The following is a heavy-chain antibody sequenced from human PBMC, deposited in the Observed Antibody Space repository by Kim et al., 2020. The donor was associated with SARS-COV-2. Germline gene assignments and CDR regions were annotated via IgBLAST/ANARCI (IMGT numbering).Heavy chain of an antibody. V-gene: IGHV3-48*04. Sequence: GGSLRLFCAASGFTFSSYSMNWVRQAPGKGLEWVSYISSSSSTIYYADSVKGRFTISRDNAKNSRYLQMNSLRAEDTAVYYCARGPRTYYYDSSGYSPGFDFLGQGTLVSVSS. J-gene: IGHJ4*02. CDR3: ARGPRTYYYDSSGYSPGFDF. D-gene: IGHD3-22*01. CDR2: ISSSSSTI. CDR1: GFTFSSYS.